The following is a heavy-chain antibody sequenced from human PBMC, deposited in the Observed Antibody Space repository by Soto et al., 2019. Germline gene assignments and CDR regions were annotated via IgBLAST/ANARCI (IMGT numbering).Heavy chain of an antibody. J-gene: IGHJ4*02. CDR1: GYTFTKYD. Sequence: ASVKVSCKASGYTFTKYDISWVRQAPGQGLEWLGLISPNSGRPSYAQKFEGRVTMTTDTSTTTAYLELRSLRSDDTAVYYCVRQYYDFWTDYPDFDYWGQGTRVTVSS. CDR3: VRQYYDFWTDYPDFDY. D-gene: IGHD3-3*01. CDR2: ISPNSGRP. V-gene: IGHV1-18*04.